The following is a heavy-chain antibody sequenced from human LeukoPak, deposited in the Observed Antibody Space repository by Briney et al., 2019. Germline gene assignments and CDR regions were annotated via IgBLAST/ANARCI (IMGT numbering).Heavy chain of an antibody. CDR3: ARGVTTGPGY. CDR1: GFTFSNYW. V-gene: IGHV3-7*01. D-gene: IGHD3-10*01. Sequence: GGSLRLSCAASGFTFSNYWMIWFRQAPGQGLEWVANIKQDGSDKSYVDSVKGRFTISRDNAKNSLYLQMNSLRAEDTAVYYCARGVTTGPGYWGQGTLVTVSS. CDR2: IKQDGSDK. J-gene: IGHJ4*02.